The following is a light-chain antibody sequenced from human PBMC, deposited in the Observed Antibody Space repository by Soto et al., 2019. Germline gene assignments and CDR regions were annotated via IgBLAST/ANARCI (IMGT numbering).Light chain of an antibody. CDR2: FDS. CDR3: QVWDTNSDYV. V-gene: IGLV3-21*04. Sequence: SYELTQPPSVSVAPGKTASITCGGTNIESKTVHWYQRKPGQAPVLVIYFDSDRPSGIPERFSGSNSGNTATLTISRVEAGDEADYFCQVWDTNSDYVFGTGTKLTVL. J-gene: IGLJ1*01. CDR1: NIESKT.